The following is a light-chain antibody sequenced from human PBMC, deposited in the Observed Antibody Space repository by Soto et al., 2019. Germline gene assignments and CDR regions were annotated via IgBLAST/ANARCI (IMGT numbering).Light chain of an antibody. CDR2: YDS. J-gene: IGLJ2*01. Sequence: SYELTQLTSVSVAPGKTARINSGGNNNGSKSVHWYQQKPGQAPVLVIYYDSDRPSGIPARFSGSNSGNTATLTISRVEAGDEADYYCQVWDSSSDPEVFGGGTKGTVL. V-gene: IGLV3-21*04. CDR3: QVWDSSSDPEV. CDR1: NNGSKS.